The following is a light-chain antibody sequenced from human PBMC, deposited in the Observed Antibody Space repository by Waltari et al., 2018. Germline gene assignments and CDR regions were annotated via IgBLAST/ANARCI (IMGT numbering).Light chain of an antibody. J-gene: IGKJ1*01. V-gene: IGKV3-11*01. CDR2: DVS. CDR3: QQRDSWPLT. CDR1: QTIGNQ. Sequence: EIVLTQSPATLSLSPGEIATHSCRAIQTIGNQLAWYQQKPGQAPRLLISDVSNKATGIPVRFSGSGSGTDFTLTISSLEPEDFAVYYCQQRDSWPLTFGQGTKVEI.